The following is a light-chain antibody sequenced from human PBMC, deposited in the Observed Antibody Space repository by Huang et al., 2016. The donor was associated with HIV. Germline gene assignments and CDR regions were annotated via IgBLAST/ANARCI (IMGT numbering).Light chain of an antibody. CDR1: QDIRNY. CDR3: QQYDNLPPYT. Sequence: DIQMTQSPSSLSASVGDRVTITCQALQDIRNYLNWYQQKPGKAPKLLIYDASNLEIGVPSRFRGSGSGTDFTFTISSLQPEDIATYYCQQYDNLPPYTFGQGTNLQI. J-gene: IGKJ2*01. V-gene: IGKV1-33*01. CDR2: DAS.